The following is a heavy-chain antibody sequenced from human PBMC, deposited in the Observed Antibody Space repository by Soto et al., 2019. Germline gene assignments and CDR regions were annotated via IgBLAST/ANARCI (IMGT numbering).Heavy chain of an antibody. CDR3: ARCVVEQQLVNYFDY. Sequence: QVQLQESGPGLVKPSQTLSLTCTVSGGSISSGGYYWSWIRQHPGKGLEWIGYIYYSRSTYYNPSLKSRVTISVDTSKNQFSLKLSSVTAADTAVYYCARCVVEQQLVNYFDYWGQGTLVTVSS. CDR1: GGSISSGGYY. V-gene: IGHV4-31*03. D-gene: IGHD6-13*01. CDR2: IYYSRST. J-gene: IGHJ4*02.